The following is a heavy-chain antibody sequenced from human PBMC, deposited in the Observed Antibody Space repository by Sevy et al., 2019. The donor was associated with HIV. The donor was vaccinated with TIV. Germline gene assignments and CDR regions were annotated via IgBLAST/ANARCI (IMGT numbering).Heavy chain of an antibody. CDR1: GFTFTNFG. J-gene: IGHJ4*02. V-gene: IGHV3-30*18. D-gene: IGHD6-19*01. CDR2: ISYDGGNK. CDR3: AKVDRGSAWPNFDY. Sequence: GGSLRLSCAASGFTFTNFGMHCVRQTPGKGLEWVAVISYDGGNKYYADSVKGRFTISRDNSKNTVYLQMNSLRVEDTAVYYCAKVDRGSAWPNFDYWGQGTLVTVSS.